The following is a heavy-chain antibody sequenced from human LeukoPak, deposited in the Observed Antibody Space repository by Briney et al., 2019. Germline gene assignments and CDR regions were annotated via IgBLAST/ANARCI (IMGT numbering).Heavy chain of an antibody. CDR2: INPNSGGT. V-gene: IGHV1-2*06. J-gene: IGHJ4*02. Sequence: GASVKVSCKASGYTFTGYYMHWGRQAPGQGLEWMGRINPNSGGTNYAQKFQGRVTMTSDTSISTAYMELSRLRSDDTAVYYCARGYSSSWYDYWGQGTLVTVSS. D-gene: IGHD6-13*01. CDR3: ARGYSSSWYDY. CDR1: GYTFTGYY.